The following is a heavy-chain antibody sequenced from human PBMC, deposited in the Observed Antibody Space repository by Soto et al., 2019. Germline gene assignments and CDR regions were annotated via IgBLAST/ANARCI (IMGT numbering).Heavy chain of an antibody. J-gene: IGHJ4*02. CDR2: IIPIFGTA. CDR1: GGTFSSYA. Sequence: GASVKVSCKASGGTFSSYAISWVRQAPGQGLEWMGGIIPIFGTANYAQKFQGRVTITADESTSTAYMELSSLRSEDTAVYYCAIGLKGLRYFDWLSNLPPFDYWGQGTLVTVSS. CDR3: AIGLKGLRYFDWLSNLPPFDY. D-gene: IGHD3-9*01. V-gene: IGHV1-69*13.